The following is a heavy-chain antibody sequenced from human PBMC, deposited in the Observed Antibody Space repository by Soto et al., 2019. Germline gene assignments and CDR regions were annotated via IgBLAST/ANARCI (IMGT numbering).Heavy chain of an antibody. CDR2: INSDGSST. CDR3: ARGKMRLNAFDI. J-gene: IGHJ3*02. V-gene: IGHV3-74*01. Sequence: EVQLVESGGGLVQPGGSLRLSCAASGFTFSSYWMHWVRQAPGKGLVWVSRINSDGSSTSYADSVKGRFTISRDNAKNTLYLQMNSLTAEDTAVYYCARGKMRLNAFDIWGQGTMVTVSS. CDR1: GFTFSSYW.